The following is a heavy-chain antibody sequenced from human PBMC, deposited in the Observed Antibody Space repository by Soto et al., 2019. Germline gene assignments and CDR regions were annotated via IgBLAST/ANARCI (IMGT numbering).Heavy chain of an antibody. Sequence: GGSLRLSCAASGFTFSNAWMNWFRQAQGKGLEWVGRIKSKTDGGTTDYAAPVKGRFTISRDDSKNTLYLQMNSLKTEDTAVYYCTTDPVTMIVVVPSSGWGQGTLVTVSS. J-gene: IGHJ4*02. CDR2: IKSKTDGGTT. CDR1: GFTFSNAW. D-gene: IGHD3-22*01. CDR3: TTDPVTMIVVVPSSG. V-gene: IGHV3-15*07.